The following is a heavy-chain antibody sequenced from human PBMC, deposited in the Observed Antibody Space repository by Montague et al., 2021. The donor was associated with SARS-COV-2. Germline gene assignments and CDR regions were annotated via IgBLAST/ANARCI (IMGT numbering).Heavy chain of an antibody. CDR3: ARIVGDCSSDSCYAVR. V-gene: IGHV4-39*01. CDR1: GASTNSNSYY. D-gene: IGHD2-2*01. J-gene: IGHJ4*02. Sequence: SETLSLTRALSGASTNSNSYYWGWIRQPPGKGLDWIGSFYYTGYTCYTPSLKSRVTISGDTSKNQLSLKLTSVTAADTAVYYCARIVGDCSSDSCYAVRWGQGTVVAVSS. CDR2: FYYTGYT.